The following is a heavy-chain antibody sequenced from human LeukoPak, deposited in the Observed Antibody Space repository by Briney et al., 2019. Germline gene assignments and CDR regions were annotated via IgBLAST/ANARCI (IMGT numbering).Heavy chain of an antibody. Sequence: GGSLRLSCATSGFTFSSYSMNWVRQAPGKGLEWVSSISSSSSYIYYADSVKGRFTISRDNAKNSLYLQMNSLRAEDTAVYYCARDRGYYDFWSGYFYYMDVWGKGTTVTVSS. J-gene: IGHJ6*03. CDR3: ARDRGYYDFWSGYFYYMDV. CDR2: ISSSSSYI. V-gene: IGHV3-21*01. D-gene: IGHD3-3*01. CDR1: GFTFSSYS.